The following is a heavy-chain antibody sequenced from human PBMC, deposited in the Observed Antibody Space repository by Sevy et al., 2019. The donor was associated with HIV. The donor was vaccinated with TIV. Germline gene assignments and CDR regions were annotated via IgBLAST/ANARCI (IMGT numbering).Heavy chain of an antibody. J-gene: IGHJ5*02. CDR1: GFNFGDYP. D-gene: IGHD3-10*01. CDR2: IRSKASGGTT. CDR3: SKGGSGTGWFDP. V-gene: IGHV3-49*03. Sequence: GSLRLSCRASGFNFGDYPMSWFRQAPGKGLAWVGFIRSKASGGTTQYAASVKGRFTISRDDSESIAYLQMNSLKIEDTAAYYCSKGGSGTGWFDPWGQGTLVTVSS.